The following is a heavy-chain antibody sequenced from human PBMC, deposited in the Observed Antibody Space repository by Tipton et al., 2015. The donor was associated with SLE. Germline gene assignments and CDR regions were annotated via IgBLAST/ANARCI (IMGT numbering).Heavy chain of an antibody. Sequence: LRLSCAVYGGSFSGYYWSWIRQPPGKGLEWIGEINHSGSTNYNPSLKSRLTILVDTSKNQFSLKLGSVTAADTAVYYCARGKGRNWGWGWFDPWGQGILVTVSS. CDR1: GGSFSGYY. CDR2: INHSGST. J-gene: IGHJ5*02. D-gene: IGHD7-27*01. V-gene: IGHV4-34*01. CDR3: ARGKGRNWGWGWFDP.